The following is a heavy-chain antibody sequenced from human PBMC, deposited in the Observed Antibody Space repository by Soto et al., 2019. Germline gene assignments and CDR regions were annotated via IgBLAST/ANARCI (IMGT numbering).Heavy chain of an antibody. CDR3: AKSLRGVIFDFDY. J-gene: IGHJ4*02. CDR1: GFTFSCYW. Sequence: GGSLRLSYAASGFTFSCYWMHWIRQAPEKGLVWVSRINSDGSGGRTYYVDSVKGRFTISRDNSKNTLYLQMNSLRVEDMAVYFCAKSLRGVIFDFDYWGQGTLVTVSS. D-gene: IGHD3-10*01. V-gene: IGHV3-74*01. CDR2: INSDGSGGRT.